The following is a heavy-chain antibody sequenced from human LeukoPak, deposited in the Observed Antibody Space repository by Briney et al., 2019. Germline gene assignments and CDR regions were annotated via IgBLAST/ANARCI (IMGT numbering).Heavy chain of an antibody. V-gene: IGHV3-23*01. J-gene: IGHJ1*01. D-gene: IGHD3-22*01. CDR3: AIMHGYYDGTGYWVQ. Sequence: GGSLRLSCATSGFTFASYGMSWVRQAPGKGLEWVSFITTNGGRTSYADSVEGRFTISRDNPRNTLYMQMNSLRDEDTAVYYCAIMHGYYDGTGYWVQWGQGTLVTVSS. CDR1: GFTFASYG. CDR2: ITTNGGRT.